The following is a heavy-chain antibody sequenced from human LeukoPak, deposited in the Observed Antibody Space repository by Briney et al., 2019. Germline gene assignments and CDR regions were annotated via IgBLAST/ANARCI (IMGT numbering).Heavy chain of an antibody. Sequence: GGSLRLSCAASGFTFSGYSMNWVRQAPGKGLEWVSSISSSSSYIYYADSVKGRFTISRDNAKNSLYLQMNSLRAEDTAVYYCARGVAAAGIDYWGQGTLVTVSS. CDR3: ARGVAAAGIDY. V-gene: IGHV3-21*01. J-gene: IGHJ4*02. CDR1: GFTFSGYS. D-gene: IGHD6-13*01. CDR2: ISSSSSYI.